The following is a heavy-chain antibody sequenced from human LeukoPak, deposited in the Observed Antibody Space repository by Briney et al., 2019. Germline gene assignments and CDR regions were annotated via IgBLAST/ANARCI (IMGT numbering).Heavy chain of an antibody. CDR3: AKTGFSGSYYNGWFDP. J-gene: IGHJ5*02. CDR1: GFTFSSYS. D-gene: IGHD3-10*01. Sequence: GGSLRLSCAASGFTFSSYSMNWVRQAPGKGLEWVSSISSSSSYIYYADSVKGRFTISRDNAKDSLYLQMNSLRAEDTALYYWAKTGFSGSYYNGWFDPWGQGTLVTVSS. CDR2: ISSSSSYI. V-gene: IGHV3-21*04.